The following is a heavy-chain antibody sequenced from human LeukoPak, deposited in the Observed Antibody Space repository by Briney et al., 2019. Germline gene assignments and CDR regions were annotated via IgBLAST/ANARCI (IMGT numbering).Heavy chain of an antibody. CDR3: ARAKNLVVIDY. CDR1: GGSISSHY. J-gene: IGHJ4*02. Sequence: SETLSLTCTVSGGSISSHYWSWIRQPPGKGLEWIGEINHSGGTNYNPSLKSRVTISVDTSKNQFSLKLSSVTAADTAVYYCARAKNLVVIDYWGQGTLVTVSS. CDR2: INHSGGT. D-gene: IGHD3-22*01. V-gene: IGHV4-34*01.